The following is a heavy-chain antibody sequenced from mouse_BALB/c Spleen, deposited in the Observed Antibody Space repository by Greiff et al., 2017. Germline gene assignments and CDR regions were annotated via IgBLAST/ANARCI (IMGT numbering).Heavy chain of an antibody. J-gene: IGHJ3*01. CDR1: GFNIKDTY. CDR3: AHYYQFAY. V-gene: IGHV14-3*02. CDR2: IDPANGNT. D-gene: IGHD1-2*01. Sequence: EVKLMESGAELVKPGASVKLSCTASGFNIKDTYMHWVKQRPEQGLEWIGRIDPANGNTKYDPKFQGKATITADTSSNTAYLQLSSLTSEDTAVYYCAHYYQFAYWGQGTLVTVSA.